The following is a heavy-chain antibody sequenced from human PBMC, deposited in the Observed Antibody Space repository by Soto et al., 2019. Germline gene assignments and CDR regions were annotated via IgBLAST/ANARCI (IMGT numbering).Heavy chain of an antibody. CDR2: INTGNGNT. Sequence: QVQLVQSGAEVKKPGASVKVSCKASGYTFTSYAMHWVRQAPGQRLEWMGWINTGNGNTKYSQKFQGRVTITRDTSASTAYMELSSLRSEDTAVYYCASEIIGGWYNWFDPWGQGTLVTVSS. V-gene: IGHV1-3*04. CDR1: GYTFTSYA. J-gene: IGHJ5*02. CDR3: ASEIIGGWYNWFDP. D-gene: IGHD6-19*01.